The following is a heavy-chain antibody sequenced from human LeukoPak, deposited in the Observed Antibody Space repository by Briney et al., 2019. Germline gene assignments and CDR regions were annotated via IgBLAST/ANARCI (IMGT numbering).Heavy chain of an antibody. Sequence: SSETLSLTCTVSGGSISSYYWSWIRQPPGKGLEWIGYIYYSGSTNYNPSLKSRVTISVDTSKNQFSLELSSVTAADTAVYYCARRLTVTTMRFFYYMDVWGKGTTVTVSS. CDR1: GGSISSYY. V-gene: IGHV4-59*01. J-gene: IGHJ6*03. CDR3: ARRLTVTTMRFFYYMDV. D-gene: IGHD4-17*01. CDR2: IYYSGST.